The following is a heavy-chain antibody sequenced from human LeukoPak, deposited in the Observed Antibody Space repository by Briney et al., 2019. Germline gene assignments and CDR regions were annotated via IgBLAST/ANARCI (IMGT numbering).Heavy chain of an antibody. D-gene: IGHD3-3*01. Sequence: GGSLRLSCAASGFTFSSYGMHWVRQAPGKGLEWVAFIRYDGSNKYYADSVKGRFTISRDNSKNTLYLQMNSLRAEDTAVFYCARGIFGVVHYYYYYMDVWGKGTTVTVSS. CDR1: GFTFSSYG. J-gene: IGHJ6*03. CDR3: ARGIFGVVHYYYYYMDV. V-gene: IGHV3-30*02. CDR2: IRYDGSNK.